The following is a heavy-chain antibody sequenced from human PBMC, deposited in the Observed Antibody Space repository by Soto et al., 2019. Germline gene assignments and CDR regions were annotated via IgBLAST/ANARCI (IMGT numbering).Heavy chain of an antibody. D-gene: IGHD3-10*01. V-gene: IGHV1-8*01. CDR3: AGTYYYGSGSYGTYYYYGMDV. CDR2: MNPNSGNT. Sequence: QVQLVQSGAEVKKPGASVKVSCKASGYTFTSYDINWVRQATGQGLEWMGWMNPNSGNTGYAQKFQGRVTMTRNTSISTAYMELSSLRSEDTDVYYCAGTYYYGSGSYGTYYYYGMDVWGQGTTVTVSS. CDR1: GYTFTSYD. J-gene: IGHJ6*02.